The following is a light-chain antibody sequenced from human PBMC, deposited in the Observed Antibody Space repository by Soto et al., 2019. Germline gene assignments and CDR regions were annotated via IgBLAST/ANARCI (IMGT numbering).Light chain of an antibody. Sequence: QSALTQPPSTSESPGQSVTISCTGSGSDITTNDYVSWYQQHPGKAPKLIIYEVNRRPSGVPDRFSGSKSGNTASLTVSGHKAEDEAVYHFNSYADSNNLILGGGTKLTVL. V-gene: IGLV2-8*01. CDR3: NSYADSNNLI. CDR2: EVN. J-gene: IGLJ2*01. CDR1: GSDITTNDY.